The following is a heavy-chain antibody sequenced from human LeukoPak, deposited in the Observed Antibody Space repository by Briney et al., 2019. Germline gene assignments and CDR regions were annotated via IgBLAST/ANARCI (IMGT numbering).Heavy chain of an antibody. Sequence: GGSLRLSCAASGFTFSTYWMSWVRQAPGKGLEWVAFLRFDGSNKYYADSVKGRVTISRDNSKSTLSLHMNSLRAEDTAVYYCARGGDIVVVTALFYWGQGTLVTVSS. J-gene: IGHJ4*02. V-gene: IGHV3-30*02. CDR3: ARGGDIVVVTALFY. CDR2: LRFDGSNK. D-gene: IGHD2-21*02. CDR1: GFTFSTYW.